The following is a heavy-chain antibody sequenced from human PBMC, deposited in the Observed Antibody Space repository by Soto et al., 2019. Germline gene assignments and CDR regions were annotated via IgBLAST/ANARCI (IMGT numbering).Heavy chain of an antibody. J-gene: IGHJ4*02. V-gene: IGHV1-18*01. Sequence: ASVKVSCKASGYTFTSYGISWVRQAPGQGLEWMGWISAYNGNTNYAQKLQGRVTMTTDTSTSTAYMELRSLRSDDTAVYYCARDPADPYCGDDCYIDYWGQGTLVTVSS. CDR1: GYTFTSYG. CDR2: ISAYNGNT. D-gene: IGHD2-21*01. CDR3: ARDPADPYCGDDCYIDY.